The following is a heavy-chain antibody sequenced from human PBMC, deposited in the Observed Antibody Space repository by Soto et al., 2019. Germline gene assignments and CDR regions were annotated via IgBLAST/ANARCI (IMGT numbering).Heavy chain of an antibody. CDR1: GGTFSSYA. CDR3: ARGVITIFGVVPHYYYYGMDV. CDR2: IIPIFGTA. Sequence: ASVKVSCKASGGTFSSYAISWVRQAPGQGLEWMGGIIPIFGTANYAQKFQGRVTITADESTSTAYMELSSPRSEDTAVYYCARGVITIFGVVPHYYYYGMDVWGQGTTVTVSS. J-gene: IGHJ6*02. V-gene: IGHV1-69*13. D-gene: IGHD3-3*01.